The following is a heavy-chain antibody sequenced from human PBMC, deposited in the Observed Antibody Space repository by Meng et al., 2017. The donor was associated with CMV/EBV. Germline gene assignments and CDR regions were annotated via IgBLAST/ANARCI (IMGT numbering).Heavy chain of an antibody. CDR3: ARGGDGYCSGGSCYSSYYYGMDV. CDR2: IYYSGST. D-gene: IGHD2-15*01. V-gene: IGHV4-59*01. CDR1: GGSISSYY. J-gene: IGHJ6*02. Sequence: SETLSLTCTVSGGSISSYYWSWIRQPPGKGLEWIGYIYYSGSTNYNPSLKSRVTISVDKSKNQFSLKLSSVTAADTAVYYCARGGDGYCSGGSCYSSYYYGMDVWGQGTTVTVSS.